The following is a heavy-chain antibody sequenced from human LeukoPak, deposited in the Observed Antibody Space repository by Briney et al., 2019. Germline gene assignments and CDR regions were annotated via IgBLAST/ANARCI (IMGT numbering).Heavy chain of an antibody. V-gene: IGHV4-38-2*01. D-gene: IGHD3-22*01. CDR1: GYSINNGYY. CDR2: MYYNRDT. CDR3: GKTFYYYGSGAYLDAFDI. J-gene: IGHJ3*02. Sequence: SETLSLTCVVSGYSINNGYYWGWIRQTPGKGLEWIGSMYYNRDTYYNPSLSSRVIMSIDTSKNVFSLKLNSVTAADTAVYYCGKTFYYYGSGAYLDAFDIGGKGTMVAVSS.